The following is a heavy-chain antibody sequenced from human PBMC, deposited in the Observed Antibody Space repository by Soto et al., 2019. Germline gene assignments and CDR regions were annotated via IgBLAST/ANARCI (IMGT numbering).Heavy chain of an antibody. CDR1: GGSVSSGSYY. CDR3: ARDLFFESSGYYWFDP. J-gene: IGHJ5*02. D-gene: IGHD3-22*01. Sequence: SETLSLTCTVSGGSVSSGSYYWTWIRQPPGKGLEWIGYIYYSGSTNYNPSLKSRVTMSVDTSKNQFSLKLSSVTAADTAVYYCARDLFFESSGYYWFDPWGQGTLVTVSS. V-gene: IGHV4-61*01. CDR2: IYYSGST.